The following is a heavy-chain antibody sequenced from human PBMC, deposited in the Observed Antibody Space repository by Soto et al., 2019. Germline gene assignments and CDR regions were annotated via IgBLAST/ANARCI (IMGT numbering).Heavy chain of an antibody. V-gene: IGHV3-30-3*01. CDR2: ISYDGSNK. Sequence: QVQLVESGGGVVQPGRSLRLSCAASGFTFSSYAMHWVRQAPGKGLEWVAVISYDGSNKYYADSVKGRFTISRDNSKHTLYLQMNSLRAEDTAVYYCARDVTRSIVVVTAILDYWGQGTLVTVSS. J-gene: IGHJ4*02. CDR1: GFTFSSYA. CDR3: ARDVTRSIVVVTAILDY. D-gene: IGHD2-21*02.